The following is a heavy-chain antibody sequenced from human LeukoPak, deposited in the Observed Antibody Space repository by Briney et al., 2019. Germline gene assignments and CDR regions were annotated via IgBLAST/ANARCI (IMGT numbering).Heavy chain of an antibody. V-gene: IGHV4-39*07. J-gene: IGHJ5*02. CDR3: AIGGLRLGELSLSGWFDP. D-gene: IGHD3-16*02. CDR1: GGSISSRPYC. Sequence: SETLSLTCTVSGGSISSRPYCWGWIRQPPGKGLEWIGEINHSGSTNYNPSLKSRVTISVDTSKNQFSLKLSSVTAADTAVYYCAIGGLRLGELSLSGWFDPWGQGTLVTVSS. CDR2: INHSGST.